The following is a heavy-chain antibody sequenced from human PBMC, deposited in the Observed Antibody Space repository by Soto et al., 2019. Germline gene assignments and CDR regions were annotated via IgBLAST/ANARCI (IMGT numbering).Heavy chain of an antibody. CDR3: ARSRQYSYGSLGFDP. CDR1: TYTFTTYY. CDR2: INPNSGGT. V-gene: IGHV1-2*02. J-gene: IGHJ5*02. Sequence: ASVKVSCKTSTYTFTTYYMHWVRQAPGQGLEWMGWINPNSGGTNYAQKFQGRVTMTRDTSISTAYMELSRLRSDDTAVYYCARSRQYSYGSLGFDPWGQGTLVTVSS. D-gene: IGHD5-18*01.